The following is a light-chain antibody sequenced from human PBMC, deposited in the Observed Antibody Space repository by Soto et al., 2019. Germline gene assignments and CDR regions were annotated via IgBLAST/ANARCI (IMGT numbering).Light chain of an antibody. CDR1: SSDVGVYTY. J-gene: IGLJ3*02. Sequence: QSALTQPRSVSGSPGQSVTISCTGTSSDVGVYTYVSWYQQHPGKAPKLVIYDVSKWPSGVPDRFSGSKSGNTASLTISGLQAEDEADYYCCSYAGNSLWVFGGGTKLTVL. CDR2: DVS. V-gene: IGLV2-11*01. CDR3: CSYAGNSLWV.